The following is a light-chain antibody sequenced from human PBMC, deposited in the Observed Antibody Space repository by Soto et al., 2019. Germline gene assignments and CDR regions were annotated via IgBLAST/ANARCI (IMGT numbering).Light chain of an antibody. V-gene: IGLV1-47*01. CDR3: CSYADGQTLA. Sequence: QSVLTQPPSASGTPGQRVNISCSGSSSNIGSNYVYWYRQFPGTAPKLLIQRNNQRPSGVPARFSGSKSGTSASLIISGLQAEDEADYFCCSYADGQTLAFGGGTKLTVL. CDR2: RNN. J-gene: IGLJ2*01. CDR1: SSNIGSNY.